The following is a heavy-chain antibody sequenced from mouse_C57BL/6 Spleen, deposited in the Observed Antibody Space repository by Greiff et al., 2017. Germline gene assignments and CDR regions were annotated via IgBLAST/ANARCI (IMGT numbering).Heavy chain of an antibody. J-gene: IGHJ3*01. CDR1: GYTFTSYW. Sequence: QVQLQQPGAELVKPGASVKMSCKASGYTFTSYWLNWVKQRHGQGLAWIGDIYPGSGSTNYNEKFKSKATLTVDTSASTAYMQLSSLTSEDSAVYYCARWGAGFAYWGQGTLVTVSA. CDR3: ARWGAGFAY. V-gene: IGHV1-55*01. CDR2: IYPGSGST.